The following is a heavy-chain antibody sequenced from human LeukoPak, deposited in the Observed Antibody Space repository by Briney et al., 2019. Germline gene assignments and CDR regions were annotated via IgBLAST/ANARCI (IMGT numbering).Heavy chain of an antibody. CDR3: ARYLSNGYVEYFDY. J-gene: IGHJ4*02. Sequence: SETLSLTCTVSGGSISSYYWSWIRQPAGKGLEWIGYIYYSGSTNYNPSLKSRVTISVDTSNNQFSLKLSSVTAADTAVYYCARYLSNGYVEYFDYWGQGTLVTVSS. CDR1: GGSISSYY. CDR2: IYYSGST. D-gene: IGHD5-18*01. V-gene: IGHV4-59*01.